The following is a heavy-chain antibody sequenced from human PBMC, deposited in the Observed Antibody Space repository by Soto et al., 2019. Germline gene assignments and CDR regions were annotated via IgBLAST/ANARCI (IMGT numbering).Heavy chain of an antibody. CDR2: IWYDGSNK. CDR1: GFTFSSYG. J-gene: IGHJ6*02. V-gene: IGHV3-33*01. CDR3: ARDSMVRGVIGYYYGLDV. Sequence: QVQLVESGGGVVHPGRSLRLSCAASGFTFSSYGMHWVRQAPGKGLEWGAVIWYDGSNKYYADSVKGRFTISRDNSKNTLYLQLNRLRAEDTAVYYCARDSMVRGVIGYYYGLDVWGQGTTVTVSS. D-gene: IGHD3-10*01.